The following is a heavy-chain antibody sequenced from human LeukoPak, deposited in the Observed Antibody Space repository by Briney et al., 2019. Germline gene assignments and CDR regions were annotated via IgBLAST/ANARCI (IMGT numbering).Heavy chain of an antibody. Sequence: SETLSLTCTVSSGSISGHYWSWVRQPPGQGLEWIAYIYYSGVTKYNPSLKSRVTISVDTSKNQFSLKLSSVTAADTAVYYCARVFVVVTAIGAFDIWGQGTMVTVSS. CDR3: ARVFVVVTAIGAFDI. CDR2: IYYSGVT. D-gene: IGHD2-21*02. CDR1: SGSISGHY. V-gene: IGHV4-59*11. J-gene: IGHJ3*02.